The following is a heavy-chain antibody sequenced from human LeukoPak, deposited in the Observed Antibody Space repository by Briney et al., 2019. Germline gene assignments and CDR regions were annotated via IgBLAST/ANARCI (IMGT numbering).Heavy chain of an antibody. Sequence: PGGSLRLSCAASGLTIDSYAMSWVRQAPGKGLEWVSAISSGGTTYYADSVKGRFTISRDNSKSTLYLQMNSLSAEDTAVYYCAKDWASGNYFDYWGQGTLVTVSS. V-gene: IGHV3-23*01. CDR2: ISSGGTT. J-gene: IGHJ4*02. CDR3: AKDWASGNYFDY. CDR1: GLTIDSYA. D-gene: IGHD1-14*01.